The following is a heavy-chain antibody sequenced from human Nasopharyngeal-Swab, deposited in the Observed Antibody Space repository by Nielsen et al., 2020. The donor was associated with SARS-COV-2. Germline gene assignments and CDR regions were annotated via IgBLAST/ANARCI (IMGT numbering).Heavy chain of an antibody. J-gene: IGHJ6*02. D-gene: IGHD3-3*01. CDR3: ARDGLDYDFWSAYFMDV. CDR2: IKSKTEGSTR. V-gene: IGHV3-15*01. Sequence: VRQAPGKGLEWVGRIKSKTEGSTRDYGVPVKGRFTISRDNAKNSLYLQMNSLRAEDTAVYYCARDGLDYDFWSAYFMDVWGQGTTVTVSS.